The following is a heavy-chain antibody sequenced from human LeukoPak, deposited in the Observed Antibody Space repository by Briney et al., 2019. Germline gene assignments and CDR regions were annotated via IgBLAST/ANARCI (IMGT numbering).Heavy chain of an antibody. CDR2: IIPIFGIA. CDR1: GGTFSSYA. D-gene: IGHD5-24*01. J-gene: IGHJ4*02. Sequence: ASVKVSCKASGGTFSSYAISWVRQAPGQGLEWMGRIIPIFGIANYAQKFQGRVTITADKSTSTAYMELSSLRSEDTAVYYCAVTEMATSNEFDYWGQGTLVTVSS. CDR3: AVTEMATSNEFDY. V-gene: IGHV1-69*04.